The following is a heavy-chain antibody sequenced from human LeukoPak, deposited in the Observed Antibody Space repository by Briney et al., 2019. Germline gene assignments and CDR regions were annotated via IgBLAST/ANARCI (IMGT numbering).Heavy chain of an antibody. CDR3: ARDYGDRSLPFDP. Sequence: TSETLSLTCTVSGGSISSYYWSWIRQPPGKGLEWIGYIYYSGSINYNPSLKSRVTISVDTSKNQFSLKLSSVTAADTAVYYCARDYGDRSLPFDPWGQGTLVTVSS. J-gene: IGHJ5*02. CDR1: GGSISSYY. D-gene: IGHD4-17*01. V-gene: IGHV4-59*01. CDR2: IYYSGSI.